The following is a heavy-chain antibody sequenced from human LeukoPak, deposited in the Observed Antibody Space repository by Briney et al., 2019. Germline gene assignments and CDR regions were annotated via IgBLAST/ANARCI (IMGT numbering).Heavy chain of an antibody. Sequence: SQTLSLTCAISGDSVSSNSAAWNWLRQSPSRGLEWLGRTYYRSKWYNDYAVSVKSRISINPDTSKNQFSLHLNSVTPEDSAVYYCANSQKTDAFDIWGQGTMVTISS. CDR3: ANSQKTDAFDI. D-gene: IGHD2-21*01. CDR1: GDSVSSNSAA. J-gene: IGHJ3*02. V-gene: IGHV6-1*01. CDR2: TYYRSKWYN.